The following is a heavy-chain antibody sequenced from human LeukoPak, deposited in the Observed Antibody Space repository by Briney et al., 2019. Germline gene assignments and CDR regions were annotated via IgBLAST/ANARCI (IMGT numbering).Heavy chain of an antibody. D-gene: IGHD6-6*01. CDR1: GGSISSYY. CDR3: AREGGGYSSSSGFDY. CDR2: IYYSGST. V-gene: IGHV4-59*01. J-gene: IGHJ4*02. Sequence: SETLSLTCTVSGGSISSYYWSWIRQPPGKGLEWLGYIYYSGSTNYNPSLKSRVTISVDTSKNQFSLKLSSVTAADTAVYYCAREGGGYSSSSGFDYWGQGTLVTASS.